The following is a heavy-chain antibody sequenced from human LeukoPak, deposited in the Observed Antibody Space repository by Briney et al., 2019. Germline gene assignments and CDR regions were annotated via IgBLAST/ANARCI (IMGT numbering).Heavy chain of an antibody. Sequence: GGSLGLSCAASGFTFSSYAMHWVRQAPGKGLEWVAVISYDGSNKYYADSVKGRFTISRDNSKNTLYLQMNSLRAEDTAVYYCARAVEMSTITAPGFDYWGQGTLVTVSS. CDR3: ARAVEMSTITAPGFDY. CDR1: GFTFSSYA. CDR2: ISYDGSNK. D-gene: IGHD5-24*01. J-gene: IGHJ4*02. V-gene: IGHV3-30*04.